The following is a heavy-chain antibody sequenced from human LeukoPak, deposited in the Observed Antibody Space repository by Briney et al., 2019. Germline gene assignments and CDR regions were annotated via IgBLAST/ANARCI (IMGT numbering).Heavy chain of an antibody. J-gene: IGHJ3*02. V-gene: IGHV4-34*01. D-gene: IGHD2-2*01. CDR2: INHSGST. Sequence: PSETLSLTCAVYGGSFSGYYWSWIRQPPGKGLEWIGEINHSGSTNYNPSLKSRVTISVDTSKNQFSLKLSSVTAADTAVYYCARWPEYQLLGDAFDIWGQGTMVTVSS. CDR1: GGSFSGYY. CDR3: ARWPEYQLLGDAFDI.